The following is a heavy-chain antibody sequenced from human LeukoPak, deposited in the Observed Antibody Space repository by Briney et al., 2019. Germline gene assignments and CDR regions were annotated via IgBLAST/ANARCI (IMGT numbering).Heavy chain of an antibody. CDR2: IYSGGST. Sequence: PGGSLRLSCAASGFTVSSNYMSWVRQAPGKGLEWVSVIYSGGSTYYADSVKGRFTISRDNSKNTLYLQMNSLRAEDTAVYYRAKGARLRLGEDFDYWGQGTLVTVSS. CDR3: AKGARLRLGEDFDY. CDR1: GFTVSSNY. V-gene: IGHV3-53*01. J-gene: IGHJ4*02. D-gene: IGHD3-16*01.